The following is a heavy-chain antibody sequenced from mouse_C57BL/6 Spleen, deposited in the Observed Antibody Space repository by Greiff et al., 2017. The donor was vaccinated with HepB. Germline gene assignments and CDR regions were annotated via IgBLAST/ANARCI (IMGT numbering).Heavy chain of an antibody. CDR1: GFTFSDYG. CDR3: ARRSLSAMDY. CDR2: ISSGSSTI. Sequence: DVKLVESGGGLVKPGGSLKLSCAASGFTFSDYGMHWVRQAPEKGLEWVAYISSGSSTIYYADTVKGRFTISRDNAKNTLFLQMTSLRSEDTAMYYCARRSLSAMDYWGQGTSVTVSS. D-gene: IGHD6-1*01. V-gene: IGHV5-17*01. J-gene: IGHJ4*01.